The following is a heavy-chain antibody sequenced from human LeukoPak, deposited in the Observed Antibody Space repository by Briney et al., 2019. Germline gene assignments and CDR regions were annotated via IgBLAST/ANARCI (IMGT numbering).Heavy chain of an antibody. J-gene: IGHJ4*02. CDR3: ASTAVGYSSTDQDY. V-gene: IGHV4-59*08. Sequence: PSETLSLICTVSGGSISSYYWSWIRQPPGKGLEWIGYIYYSGSTNYNPSLKSRVTISVDTSKNQFSLKLSSVTAADTAVYYCASTAVGYSSTDQDYWGQGTLVTVSS. CDR2: IYYSGST. CDR1: GGSISSYY. D-gene: IGHD6-13*01.